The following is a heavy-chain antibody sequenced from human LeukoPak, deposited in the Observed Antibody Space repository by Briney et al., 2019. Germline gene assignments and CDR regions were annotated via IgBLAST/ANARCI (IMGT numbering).Heavy chain of an antibody. D-gene: IGHD4-23*01. Sequence: SETLSLTCTVSGGSISTYYWSWIRQPPGPGLGRFGYIYYTGSTNYNPSLKSRVAISVDASKNQFSLNLSSVTAADTAVYYCARVYDYGGNPAHFDYWGQGTLVTVSS. CDR2: IYYTGST. V-gene: IGHV4-59*01. J-gene: IGHJ4*02. CDR3: ARVYDYGGNPAHFDY. CDR1: GGSISTYY.